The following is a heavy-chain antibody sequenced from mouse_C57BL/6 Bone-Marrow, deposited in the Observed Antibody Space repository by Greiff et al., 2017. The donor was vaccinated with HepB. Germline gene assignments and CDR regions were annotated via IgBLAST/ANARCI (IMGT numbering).Heavy chain of an antibody. D-gene: IGHD1-1*01. CDR3: TTDITTDFDY. J-gene: IGHJ2*01. V-gene: IGHV14-4*01. CDR2: IDPENGDT. CDR1: GFNIKDDY. Sequence: VQLQQSGAELVRPGASVKLSYTASGFNIKDDYMHWVKQRPEQGLEWIGWIDPENGDTEYASKFQGKATITADTSSNTAYLQLSSLTSEDTAVYYCTTDITTDFDYWGQGTTLTVSS.